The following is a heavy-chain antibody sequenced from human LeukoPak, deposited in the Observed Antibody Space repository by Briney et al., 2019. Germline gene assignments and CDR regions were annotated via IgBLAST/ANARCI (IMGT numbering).Heavy chain of an antibody. CDR2: ISYDGSNK. V-gene: IGHV3-30*04. Sequence: GGSLRLSCAASGFTFSSYAMHWVRQAPGKGLEWVAVISYDGSNKYYADSVKGRFTISRDNSKNTLYLQMNSLRAEDTAVYYCAKDLGVVTAILNYWGQGTLVTVSS. CDR1: GFTFSSYA. J-gene: IGHJ4*02. D-gene: IGHD2-21*02. CDR3: AKDLGVVTAILNY.